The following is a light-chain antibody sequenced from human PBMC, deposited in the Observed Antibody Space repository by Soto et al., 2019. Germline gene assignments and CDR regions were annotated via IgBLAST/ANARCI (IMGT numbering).Light chain of an antibody. J-gene: IGKJ5*01. CDR3: QQCHATTLS. CDR2: GAK. Sequence: DIQLPQSPSFLSASVGARVTITCRASQATSNYLTWYQQKPGKTPNLLIFGAKTLQSGVPSRFSGSGYWTDFTLTITALQPEYVGIYYCQQCHATTLSFGQGKRLDI. CDR1: QATSNY. V-gene: IGKV1-39*01.